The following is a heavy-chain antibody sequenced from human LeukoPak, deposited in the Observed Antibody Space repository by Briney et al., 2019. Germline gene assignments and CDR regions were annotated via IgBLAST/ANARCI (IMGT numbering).Heavy chain of an antibody. CDR3: ARILEQSESSWFDP. J-gene: IGHJ5*02. Sequence: PSETLSLTCTVSGGFISSSSYYWGWIRQPPGKGLEWIGSIYYSGSTYYNPSLKSRVTISVDTSKNQFSLKLSSVTAADTAVYYCARILEQSESSWFDPWGQGTLVTVSS. CDR2: IYYSGST. D-gene: IGHD1-26*01. CDR1: GGFISSSSYY. V-gene: IGHV4-39*01.